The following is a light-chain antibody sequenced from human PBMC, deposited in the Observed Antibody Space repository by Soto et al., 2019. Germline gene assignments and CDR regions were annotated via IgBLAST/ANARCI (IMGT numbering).Light chain of an antibody. CDR2: GVT. V-gene: IGLV2-14*03. CDR1: HNDIGTYDY. J-gene: IGLJ1*01. Sequence: QSVLTQPTSVSGSPGQSITISCTGNHNDIGTYDYVSWYQQHPGRAPRLLIHGVTTRPSGISGRFSASKSGLTASLTISGLQPEDEADYYCSSYTSDSSYVFGSGTKVTVL. CDR3: SSYTSDSSYV.